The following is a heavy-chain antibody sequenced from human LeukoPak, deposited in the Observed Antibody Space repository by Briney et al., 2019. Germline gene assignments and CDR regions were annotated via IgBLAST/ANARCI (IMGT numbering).Heavy chain of an antibody. Sequence: GGSLRLSCAASGFTFSSYAMGWVRQAPGKGLEWVAVIWYEGSNKYYAESVKGRFTISRDNSKNTLYLQMNSLRAEDTAVYYCARDHSSGWYSDYFDYWGQGTLVTVSS. J-gene: IGHJ4*02. V-gene: IGHV3-33*08. CDR2: IWYEGSNK. CDR1: GFTFSSYA. D-gene: IGHD6-19*01. CDR3: ARDHSSGWYSDYFDY.